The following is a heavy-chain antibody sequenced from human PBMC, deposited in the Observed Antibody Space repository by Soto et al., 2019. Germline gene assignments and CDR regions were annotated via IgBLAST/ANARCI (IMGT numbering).Heavy chain of an antibody. CDR2: IYYSGST. D-gene: IGHD5-18*01. CDR1: GGSISSGDYY. V-gene: IGHV4-30-4*01. J-gene: IGHJ4*02. Sequence: SETLSLTCTVSGGSISSGDYYWSWIRQPPGKGLEWIGYIYYSGSTYYNPSLKSRVTISLDTSKNQFSLKLSSVTAADTAVYYCARVYSYDLLDYWGQGTLVTVSS. CDR3: ARVYSYDLLDY.